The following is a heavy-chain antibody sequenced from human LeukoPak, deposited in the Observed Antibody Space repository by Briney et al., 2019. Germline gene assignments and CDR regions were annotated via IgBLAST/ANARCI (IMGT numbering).Heavy chain of an antibody. CDR1: GGSISSNY. V-gene: IGHV4-59*01. CDR2: IYYSGST. CDR3: ARGGRQLWIYDY. Sequence: SETLSLTCTVSGGSISSNYWSWIRQPPGKGLEWIGYIYYSGSTNYNPSLKSRVTISVDTSKNQFSLKLSSVTAADTAVYYCARGGRQLWIYDYWGQGTLVTVSS. J-gene: IGHJ4*02. D-gene: IGHD5-18*01.